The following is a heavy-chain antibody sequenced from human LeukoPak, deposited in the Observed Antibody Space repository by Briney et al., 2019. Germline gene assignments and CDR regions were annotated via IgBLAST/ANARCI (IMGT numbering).Heavy chain of an antibody. CDR1: GGTFSSYS. CDR3: ARDGGDSNYVWNWFDP. V-gene: IGHV1-69*06. CDR2: NIPIFGTA. D-gene: IGHD4-11*01. Sequence: SVNVSCKASGGTFSSYSISWVRQAPGQGRDGMGRNIPIFGTANYAKKFQGRVTITADKSTSTAYMELSSLRSEDTAVYYCARDGGDSNYVWNWFDPWGQGTLVTVSS. J-gene: IGHJ5*02.